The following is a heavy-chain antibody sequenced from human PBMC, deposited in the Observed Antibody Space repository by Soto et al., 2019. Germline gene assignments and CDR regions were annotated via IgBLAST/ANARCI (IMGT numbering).Heavy chain of an antibody. Sequence: EASVKVSCKTSGIIFSNSAVQWVRQARGQRLEWLGYIIIAGGGTKYSQNLQGKITITRDMSTNTAYMELSSLRSEDTAIYYCAAELYSGGRCCSFDIWGQGTMVT. CDR2: IIIAGGGT. V-gene: IGHV1-58*01. CDR1: GIIFSNSA. CDR3: AAELYSGGRCCSFDI. D-gene: IGHD2-15*01. J-gene: IGHJ3*02.